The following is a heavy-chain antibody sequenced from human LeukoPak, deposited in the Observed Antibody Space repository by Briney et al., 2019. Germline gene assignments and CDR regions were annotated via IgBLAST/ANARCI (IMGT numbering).Heavy chain of an antibody. CDR1: GGIFSSYT. V-gene: IGHV1-69*08. D-gene: IGHD5-24*01. J-gene: IGHJ6*03. CDR3: ARGGDGYNLDYYYYMDV. Sequence: GASVKLSCKASGGIFSSYTINWVRQAPGQGLEWMGGIIPILGTANYAQKFQGRVTFTADKSTNTAYMELSSLRYDDTAIYYCARGGDGYNLDYYYYMDVWGKGTTVTVSS. CDR2: IIPILGTA.